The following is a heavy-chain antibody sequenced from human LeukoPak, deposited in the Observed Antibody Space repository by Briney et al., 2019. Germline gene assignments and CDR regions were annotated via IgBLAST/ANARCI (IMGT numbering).Heavy chain of an antibody. CDR3: GRNYKNLTGSKTPFHY. D-gene: IGHD3-9*01. J-gene: IGHJ4*02. CDR2: ISSSSSYI. Sequence: GGSLRLSCAASGFTFSRYSMNWVRQAPGKGLEWVSCISSSSSYIYYANSVKGRFTISRDNAKNSLYLQMNSLRAEDTAVYYCGRNYKNLTGSKTPFHYWGQGTLVTVSS. V-gene: IGHV3-21*01. CDR1: GFTFSRYS.